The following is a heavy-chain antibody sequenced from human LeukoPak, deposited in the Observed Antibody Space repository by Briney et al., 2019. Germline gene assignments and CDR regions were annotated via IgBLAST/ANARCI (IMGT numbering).Heavy chain of an antibody. V-gene: IGHV5-51*01. Sequence: GGSLKISCKGSGYRFSTYWIGWVRQMPGKGLEWMGIMYLGDSDTRYSPSFQGQVTISADKSITTAYLQWSSLKASDTAMYYCARGTYNWNIIDYWGQGTLVTVSS. CDR2: MYLGDSDT. J-gene: IGHJ4*02. CDR1: GYRFSTYW. D-gene: IGHD1/OR15-1a*01. CDR3: ARGTYNWNIIDY.